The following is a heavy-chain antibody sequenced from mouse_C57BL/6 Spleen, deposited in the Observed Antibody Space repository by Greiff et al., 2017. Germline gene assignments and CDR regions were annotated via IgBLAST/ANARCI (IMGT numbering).Heavy chain of an antibody. CDR1: GFSLSTSGTG. CDR2: IYWDDDK. CDR3: TTVVDYYAMDY. V-gene: IGHV8-12*01. J-gene: IGHJ4*01. D-gene: IGHD1-1*01. Sequence: QVTLKESGPGILQSSQTLSLTCSFSGFSLSTSGTGVSWIRQPSGKGLEWLAHIYWDDDKRYNPSLTSRLTISKDASRNQVFLKITSVDTADTATYYCTTVVDYYAMDYWGQGTSVTVSS.